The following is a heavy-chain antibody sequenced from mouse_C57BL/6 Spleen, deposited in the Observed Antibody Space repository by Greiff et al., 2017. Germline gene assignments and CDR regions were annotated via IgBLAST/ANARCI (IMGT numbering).Heavy chain of an antibody. CDR1: GFTFSDYG. Sequence: EVQVVESGGGLVKPGGSLKLSCAASGFTFSDYGMHWVRQAPEKGLEWVAYISSGSSTIYYADTVTGRFTISSDHAKNTLFLQMTSLRSEDTDMXYFASHSNYRAWFAYWGQGTLVTVSA. J-gene: IGHJ3*01. D-gene: IGHD2-5*01. CDR3: ASHSNYRAWFAY. V-gene: IGHV5-17*01. CDR2: ISSGSSTI.